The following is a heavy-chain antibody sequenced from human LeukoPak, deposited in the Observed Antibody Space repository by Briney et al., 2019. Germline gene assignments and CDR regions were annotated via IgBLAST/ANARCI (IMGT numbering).Heavy chain of an antibody. Sequence: SETLSLTCTVSGGSTNSGDYFWSWIRQPPGKGLEWSGYIYFSGTTYYNPSLRSRVTISVDTSKNQFSLNLRSVSAADTAVYFCARETMAGHFDYWGHGTLVTVSS. J-gene: IGHJ4*01. CDR2: IYFSGTT. V-gene: IGHV4-30-4*01. CDR1: GGSTNSGDYF. D-gene: IGHD6-19*01. CDR3: ARETMAGHFDY.